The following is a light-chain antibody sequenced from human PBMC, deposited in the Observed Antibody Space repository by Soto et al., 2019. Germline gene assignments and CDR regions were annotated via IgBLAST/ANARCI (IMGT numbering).Light chain of an antibody. Sequence: QSALTQPASVSGSPGQAITISCTGTSRDIGAYNYVSWFQQYPGKAPKPMIYDVYNRPSGVSDRFSGSKSGNTASLTISGLQPEDEAVYYCTSYTPSNTLTIGGGTKGTVL. J-gene: IGLJ2*01. CDR2: DVY. V-gene: IGLV2-14*03. CDR3: TSYTPSNTLT. CDR1: SRDIGAYNY.